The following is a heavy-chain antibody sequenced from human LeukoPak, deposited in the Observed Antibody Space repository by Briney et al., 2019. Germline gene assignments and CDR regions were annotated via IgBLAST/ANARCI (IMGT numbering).Heavy chain of an antibody. J-gene: IGHJ4*02. CDR3: ARVDSSNWYEYRGYFDY. D-gene: IGHD6-13*01. Sequence: SETLSLTCTVSGAFISSGTYYWSWIRQPAGKGLEWIGRFYISGSTHYNPSLKSRVTISVDTSKNQFSLKVNSVTAADTAVYYCARVDSSNWYEYRGYFDYWGQGTLVTVSS. V-gene: IGHV4-61*02. CDR1: GAFISSGTYY. CDR2: FYISGST.